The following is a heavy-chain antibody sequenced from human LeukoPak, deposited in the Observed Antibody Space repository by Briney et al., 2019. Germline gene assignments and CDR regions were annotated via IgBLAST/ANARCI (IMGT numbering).Heavy chain of an antibody. D-gene: IGHD3-22*01. V-gene: IGHV2-5*01. CDR3: AHRGDYDSSGYYLNAFDI. CDR2: IYWNDDK. Sequence: SGPTLVKPTQTLTLTCTFSGFSLSTSGVGVGWIRQPPGKALEWLALIYWNDDKRYSPSLKSRLTITKDTSKNQVVLTMTNMDPVDTATYYCAHRGDYDSSGYYLNAFDIWGQGTMVTVSS. CDR1: GFSLSTSGVG. J-gene: IGHJ3*02.